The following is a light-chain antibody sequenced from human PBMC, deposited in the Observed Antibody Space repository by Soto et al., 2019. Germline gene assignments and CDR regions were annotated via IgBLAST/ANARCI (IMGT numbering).Light chain of an antibody. CDR1: SSDVGGYNY. Sequence: QSVLTQPASVSGSPGQSITISCTGTSSDVGGYNYVSWYQQHPGKAPKLMIYEVSNRPSGVSNRFSGSKSGNTAPLTISGLQAEDEAGYYCSSYTSSSTYVFGTGTKVTVL. CDR2: EVS. V-gene: IGLV2-14*01. CDR3: SSYTSSSTYV. J-gene: IGLJ1*01.